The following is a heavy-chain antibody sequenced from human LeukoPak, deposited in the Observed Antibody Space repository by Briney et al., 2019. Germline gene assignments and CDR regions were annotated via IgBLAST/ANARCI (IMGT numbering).Heavy chain of an antibody. CDR2: IYYSGST. J-gene: IGHJ4*02. D-gene: IGHD4-11*01. CDR1: GGSISSYY. Sequence: PSETLSLTCTVSGGSISSYYWSWIRQPPGKGLEWIGYIYYSGSTNYNPSLKSRVTISVDTSKNLFSLKLSSVTAADTAVYYCARAPGYSNYVDYWGQGTLVTVSS. CDR3: ARAPGYSNYVDY. V-gene: IGHV4-59*01.